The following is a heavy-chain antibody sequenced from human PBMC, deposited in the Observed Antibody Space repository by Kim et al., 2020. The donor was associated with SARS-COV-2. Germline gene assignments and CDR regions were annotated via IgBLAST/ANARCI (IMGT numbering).Heavy chain of an antibody. Sequence: YTAGSVKGRFSISRENSKNTLYQQMNSLRAEDTATYYCAKGGYTYSSFDYWGQGTLVTVSS. J-gene: IGHJ4*02. CDR3: AKGGYTYSSFDY. V-gene: IGHV3-23*01. D-gene: IGHD5-18*01.